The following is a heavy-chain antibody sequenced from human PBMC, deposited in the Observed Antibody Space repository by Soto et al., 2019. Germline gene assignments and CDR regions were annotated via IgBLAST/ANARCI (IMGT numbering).Heavy chain of an antibody. CDR3: ARLAVGATGYYYYGMDV. J-gene: IGHJ6*02. CDR2: ISYDGSNK. D-gene: IGHD1-26*01. V-gene: IGHV3-30-3*01. Sequence: QVQLVESGGGVVQPGRSLRLSCAASGFTFSSYAMHWVRQAPGKGLEWVAVISYDGSNKYYADSVKGRFTISRDNSKNTLYLQMNSRRAEDTAGYYCARLAVGATGYYYYGMDVWGQGTTVTVSS. CDR1: GFTFSSYA.